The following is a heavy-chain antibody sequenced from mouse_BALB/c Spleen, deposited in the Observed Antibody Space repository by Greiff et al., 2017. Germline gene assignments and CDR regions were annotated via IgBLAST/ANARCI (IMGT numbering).Heavy chain of an antibody. CDR2: INPSNGGT. Sequence: QVQLQQSGAELVKPGASVKLSCKASGYTFTSYYMYWVKQRPGQGLEWIGEINPSNGGTNFNEKFKSKATLTVDKSSSTAYMQLSSLTSEDSAVYYCAIMITTGYYYAMDYWGQGTSVTVSS. J-gene: IGHJ4*01. D-gene: IGHD2-4*01. CDR3: AIMITTGYYYAMDY. V-gene: IGHV1S81*02. CDR1: GYTFTSYY.